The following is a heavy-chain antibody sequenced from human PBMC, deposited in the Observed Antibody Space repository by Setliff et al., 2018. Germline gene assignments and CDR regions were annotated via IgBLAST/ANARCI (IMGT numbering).Heavy chain of an antibody. CDR1: GFTFSNAW. J-gene: IGHJ4*02. CDR2: IKSKTDGGTT. CDR3: TTDHFTIFGVVIILGVAGY. V-gene: IGHV3-15*01. Sequence: GGSLRLSCAASGFTFSNAWMSWVRQAPGKGLEWVGRIKSKTDGGTTDYAAPVKGRFTISRDDSKNTLNLQMNSLKTEDTAVYYCTTDHFTIFGVVIILGVAGYWGQGTLVTVSS. D-gene: IGHD3-3*01.